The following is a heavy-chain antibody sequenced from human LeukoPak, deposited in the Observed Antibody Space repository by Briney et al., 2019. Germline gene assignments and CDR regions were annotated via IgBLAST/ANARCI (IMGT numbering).Heavy chain of an antibody. V-gene: IGHV3-21*06. J-gene: IGHJ4*02. Sequence: PGGSLRLSCAASGFTFSSYSMNWVRQAPGKGLEWVSSISSSGTHIHYADSVKGRFTISRDNAKNSLYLQMDSLRVEDTAVYYCARVAIVVVVAAMNFDYWGQGTLVTVSS. CDR3: ARVAIVVVVAAMNFDY. CDR2: ISSSGTHI. CDR1: GFTFSSYS. D-gene: IGHD2-15*01.